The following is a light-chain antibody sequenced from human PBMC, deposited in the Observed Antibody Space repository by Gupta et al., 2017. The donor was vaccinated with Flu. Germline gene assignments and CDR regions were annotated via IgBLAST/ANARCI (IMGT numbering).Light chain of an antibody. CDR1: QSLLYNSNNKNY. V-gene: IGKV4-1*01. CDR3: QQYYGTPPYS. Sequence: DIVMTQSPDSLSVSLGARATINCRSSQSLLYNSNNKNYIAWYQQKPGQPPKLLIYWASTRESGVPDRFSGSGSGTDFTLTISSLQAEDVAVYYCQQYYGTPPYSFGQGTKLEIK. J-gene: IGKJ2*03. CDR2: WAS.